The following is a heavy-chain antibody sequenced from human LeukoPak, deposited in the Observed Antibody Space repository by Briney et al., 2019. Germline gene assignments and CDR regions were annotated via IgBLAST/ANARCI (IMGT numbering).Heavy chain of an antibody. V-gene: IGHV3-23*01. CDR3: AKDQEDYYDSSGYQDY. J-gene: IGHJ4*02. D-gene: IGHD3-22*01. CDR1: GFTFSSYA. Sequence: GGSLRLSCAASGFTFSSYAMSWVRQAPGKGLVWVSRVNPGGSIANFADSVKGRFTISRDNARNTVFLQMNSLRAEDTAVYYCAKDQEDYYDSSGYQDYWGQGTLVTVSS. CDR2: VNPGGSIA.